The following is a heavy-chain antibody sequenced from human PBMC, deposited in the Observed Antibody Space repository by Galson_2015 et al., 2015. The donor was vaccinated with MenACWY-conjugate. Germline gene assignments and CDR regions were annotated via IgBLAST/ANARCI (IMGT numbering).Heavy chain of an antibody. Sequence: SLRLSCAASGFTFSSYWMHWVRQAPGKGLVWVSRINTDESLTTYADSEKGRFTISRDNAKNTLYLQMNSLRAEDTAVYYCARELRNYWYFDLWGRGTLLSVSS. V-gene: IGHV3-74*03. J-gene: IGHJ2*01. CDR2: INTDESLT. CDR3: ARELRNYWYFDL. CDR1: GFTFSSYW.